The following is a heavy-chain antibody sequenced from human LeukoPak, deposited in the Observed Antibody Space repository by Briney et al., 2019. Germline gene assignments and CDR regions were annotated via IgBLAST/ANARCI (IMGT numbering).Heavy chain of an antibody. CDR1: GYSIRSGFY. CDR2: IYHSGIT. J-gene: IGHJ4*02. CDR3: ARHRSKWLQSSFDY. Sequence: SETLSLTCTVSGYSIRSGFYWGWIRQPPGKGLEWIGNIYHSGITYYTPSLKSRVTISVDTSKNQFYLKLSSVTAADTAVYYCARHRSKWLQSSFDYWGQGTLVTVSS. D-gene: IGHD5-24*01. V-gene: IGHV4-38-2*02.